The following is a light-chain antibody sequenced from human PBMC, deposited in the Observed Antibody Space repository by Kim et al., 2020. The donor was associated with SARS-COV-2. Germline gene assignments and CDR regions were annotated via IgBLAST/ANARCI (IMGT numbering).Light chain of an antibody. Sequence: PGQTATITCSGAALPNQYTYWYQQKSGRAPVLLIYKDTKRPSGIPGRISGSSSGTTATLTISEVQAEDEADYYCQSAATSVTYWVFGGGTKVTVL. J-gene: IGLJ3*02. V-gene: IGLV3-25*03. CDR3: QSAATSVTYWV. CDR1: ALPNQY. CDR2: KDT.